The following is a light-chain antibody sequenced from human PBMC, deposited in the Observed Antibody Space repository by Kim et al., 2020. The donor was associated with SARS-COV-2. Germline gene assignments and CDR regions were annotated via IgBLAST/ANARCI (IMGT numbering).Light chain of an antibody. V-gene: IGKV1-5*01. Sequence: AYVGDRVTITCRASQNVNTWLAWYQQRPGQAPQVLIYDASNLESGVPSRFSGSGSGTEFTLTISGLQPDDFATYYCQQYNDHELTFGGGTKVDIK. CDR2: DAS. CDR3: QQYNDHELT. J-gene: IGKJ4*01. CDR1: QNVNTW.